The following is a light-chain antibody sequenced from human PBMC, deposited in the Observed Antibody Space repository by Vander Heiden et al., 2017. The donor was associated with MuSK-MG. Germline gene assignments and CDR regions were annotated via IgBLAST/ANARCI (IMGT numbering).Light chain of an antibody. Sequence: QSVLTQPPSASETPGQRVTISCSGSSSNIGSNYVYWYQQLPAMAPKLLIYRNNQRPSGVPDRFSASKSGTSASLAISGLRSEDEADYYCASWDDSRSGVVFGGGTKLTVL. CDR3: ASWDDSRSGVV. V-gene: IGLV1-47*01. CDR1: SSNIGSNY. J-gene: IGLJ2*01. CDR2: RNN.